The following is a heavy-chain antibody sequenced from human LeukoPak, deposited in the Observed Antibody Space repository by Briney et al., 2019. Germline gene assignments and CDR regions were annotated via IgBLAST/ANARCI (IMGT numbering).Heavy chain of an antibody. J-gene: IGHJ4*02. Sequence: GGSLRLSCAASGFTFSSYSMNRVRQAPGKGLEWVSSISSSSSYIYYADSVKGRFTISRDNAKNSLYLQMNILRAEDTAVYYCARGGRDGYNPLDYWGQGTLVTISS. D-gene: IGHD5-24*01. V-gene: IGHV3-21*01. CDR3: ARGGRDGYNPLDY. CDR2: ISSSSSYI. CDR1: GFTFSSYS.